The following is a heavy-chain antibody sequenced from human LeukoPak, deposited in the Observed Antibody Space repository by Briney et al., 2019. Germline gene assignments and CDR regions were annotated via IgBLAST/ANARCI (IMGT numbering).Heavy chain of an antibody. V-gene: IGHV3-23*01. D-gene: IGHD3-22*01. CDR1: GFTFSSYG. J-gene: IGHJ3*02. CDR3: AKDLRKYYYDSSGYYGDADAFDI. CDR2: ISGSGCST. Sequence: GGSLRLSCAASGFTFSSYGMSWVRQAPGKGLEWVSAISGSGCSTYYADSVKGRFTISRDNSKNTLYLQMNSLRAEDTAVYYCAKDLRKYYYDSSGYYGDADAFDIWGQGTMVTVSS.